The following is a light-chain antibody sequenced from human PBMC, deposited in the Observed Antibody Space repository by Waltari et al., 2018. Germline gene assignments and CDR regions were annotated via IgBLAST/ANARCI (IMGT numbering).Light chain of an antibody. CDR3: SSYTSSSPYV. J-gene: IGLJ1*01. Sequence: QSALTQPASVSGSPGPSITISCTGTSSDVGGYNYVSWYHQHPGKAPKLMIYEVSNRPSGVSTRFPGSKSGNTASLTISGLQAEDEADYYCSSYTSSSPYVFGTGTKVTVL. CDR1: SSDVGGYNY. V-gene: IGLV2-14*01. CDR2: EVS.